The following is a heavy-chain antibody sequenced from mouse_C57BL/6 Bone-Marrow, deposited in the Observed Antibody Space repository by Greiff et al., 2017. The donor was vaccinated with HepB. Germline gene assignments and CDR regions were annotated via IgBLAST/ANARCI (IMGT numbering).Heavy chain of an antibody. CDR3: ARRMAYYAMDY. D-gene: IGHD2-3*01. Sequence: QVQLKQPGAELVRPGPSVKLSCKASGYTFTSYWMHWVKQRPGQGLEWIGVIDPSDSYTNYNQKFKGKATLTVDTSSSTAYMQLSSLTSEDSAVYYCARRMAYYAMDYWGQGTSVTVSS. V-gene: IGHV1-59*01. CDR1: GYTFTSYW. CDR2: IDPSDSYT. J-gene: IGHJ4*01.